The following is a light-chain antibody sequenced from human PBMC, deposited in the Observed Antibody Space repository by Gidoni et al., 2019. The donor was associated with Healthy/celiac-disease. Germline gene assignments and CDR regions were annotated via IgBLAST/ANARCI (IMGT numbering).Light chain of an antibody. V-gene: IGKV1-33*01. CDR3: QQYDNLPWK. CDR1: QDISNY. Sequence: DIQMTRSPSSLSASVGDRVTITCQASQDISNYLNWYQQKPGKAPKLLIYDASNLETGVPSRFSGSGSGTDFTFTISSLQPEDIATYYCQQYDNLPWKFGQGTKVEIK. CDR2: DAS. J-gene: IGKJ1*01.